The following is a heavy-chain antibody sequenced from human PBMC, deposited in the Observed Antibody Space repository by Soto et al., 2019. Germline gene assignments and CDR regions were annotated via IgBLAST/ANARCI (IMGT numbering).Heavy chain of an antibody. CDR3: TTDPTGGWFDP. Sequence: EVQLVESGGGLVKPGGSLRLSCAASGFTFSNAWMNWVRQAPGKGLEWVGRIKSKTDGGTTDYAAPVKGRFTISRDDSTRTLYLQISSLKIEDSALYYCTTDPTGGWFDPWGQGTLVTVSS. CDR2: IKSKTDGGTT. J-gene: IGHJ5*02. V-gene: IGHV3-15*07. CDR1: GFTFSNAW. D-gene: IGHD4-17*01.